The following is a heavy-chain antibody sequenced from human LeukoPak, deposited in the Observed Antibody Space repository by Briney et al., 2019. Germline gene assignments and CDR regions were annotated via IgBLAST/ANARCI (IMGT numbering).Heavy chain of an antibody. CDR1: GFTFRTYT. V-gene: IGHV3-15*01. D-gene: IGHD5-18*01. J-gene: IGHJ4*02. CDR3: AREGSLYGYHSFDS. Sequence: GGSLRLSCGASGFTFRTYTMAWVRQAPGKGLEWVGRIKPAKTHGATADYGAPVKGKFTIARDDSTDRLFLQMNSLETEDTAVYFCAREGSLYGYHSFDSWGQGTLVTVST. CDR2: IKPAKTHGATA.